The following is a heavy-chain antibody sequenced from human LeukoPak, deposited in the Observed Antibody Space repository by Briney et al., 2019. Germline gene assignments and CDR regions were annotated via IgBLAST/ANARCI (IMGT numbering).Heavy chain of an antibody. Sequence: SETLSLTCAVYGGSFSGYYWNWIRQPPGKGLEWIGEINHSGSTNYNPSLKSRVTISVDTSKNQFSLKVNSVTAADTAVYYCATRPTPPYYYYYMDVWGKGTTVTVSS. CDR2: INHSGST. V-gene: IGHV4-34*01. J-gene: IGHJ6*03. D-gene: IGHD4-23*01. CDR3: ATRPTPPYYYYYMDV. CDR1: GGSFSGYY.